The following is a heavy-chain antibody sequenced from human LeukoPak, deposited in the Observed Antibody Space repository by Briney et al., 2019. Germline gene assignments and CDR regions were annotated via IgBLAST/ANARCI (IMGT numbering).Heavy chain of an antibody. CDR3: ARRGTVYSGSYFFDY. CDR2: ISGSGGST. Sequence: PGGSLRLSCAASGFTFSSYAMSWVRQAPGKGLEWVSAISGSGGSTYYADSVKGRFTISRDNSKNTLYLQMNSLRAEDTAVYYCARRGTVYSGSYFFDYWGQGTLVTVSS. D-gene: IGHD1-26*01. V-gene: IGHV3-23*01. CDR1: GFTFSSYA. J-gene: IGHJ4*02.